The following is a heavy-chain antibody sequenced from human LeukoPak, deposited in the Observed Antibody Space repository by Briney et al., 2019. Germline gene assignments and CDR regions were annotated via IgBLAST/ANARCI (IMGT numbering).Heavy chain of an antibody. J-gene: IGHJ6*02. CDR1: GFTFSSHW. CDR3: ARDTSAWRYGMDV. V-gene: IGHV3-7*01. CDR2: IKQDGSEK. D-gene: IGHD6-19*01. Sequence: GGSLRLSCEASGFTFSSHWMSWVRQAPGKGLERVAIIKQDGSEKDYVDSVTGRFTISRDNAKNSLYLQMNSLRDEYTAVYYCARDTSAWRYGMDVWGQGTTVTVSS.